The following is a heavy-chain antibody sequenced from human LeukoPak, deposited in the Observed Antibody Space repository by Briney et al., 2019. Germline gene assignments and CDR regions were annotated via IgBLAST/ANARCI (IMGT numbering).Heavy chain of an antibody. D-gene: IGHD2-2*01. CDR3: ARIACSSSSCTYSGRRRVRGGSLDP. CDR1: GYTFTTYG. CDR2: ISSYNGNT. Sequence: GASVTVSCKASGYTFTTYGISWVRQAPGHGLEWMGWISSYNGNTSYAEKLHGRITMTKDTSTSTAYLELRSLRSDDTAVYYCARIACSSSSCTYSGRRRVRGGSLDPWGQGTLVTVSS. J-gene: IGHJ5*02. V-gene: IGHV1-18*01.